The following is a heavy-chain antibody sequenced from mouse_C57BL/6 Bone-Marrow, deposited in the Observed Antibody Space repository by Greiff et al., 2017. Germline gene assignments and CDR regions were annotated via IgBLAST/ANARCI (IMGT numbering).Heavy chain of an antibody. Sequence: QVQLQQPGAELVKPGASVKLSCKASGYTFTSYWMQWVKQRPGQGLEWIGEIDPSDSYTNYNQKFKGKATLTVDTSSSTAYMQLSSLTSEDSAVYYCARSVDDYDEGTWFAYWGQGTLVTVSA. CDR1: GYTFTSYW. V-gene: IGHV1-50*01. CDR3: ARSVDDYDEGTWFAY. J-gene: IGHJ3*01. CDR2: IDPSDSYT. D-gene: IGHD2-4*01.